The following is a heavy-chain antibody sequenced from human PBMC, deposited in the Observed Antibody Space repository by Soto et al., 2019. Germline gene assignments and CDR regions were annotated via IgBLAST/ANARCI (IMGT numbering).Heavy chain of an antibody. D-gene: IGHD2-2*02. Sequence: ASVKVSCKASGYTFTGYYMHWVRQAPGQGLEWMGWINPNSGGTNYAQKFQGWVTMTRDTSISTAYMELSRLRSDDTAVYYCARGSCSSTSCYKGGDYYYSGMDVWGQGTTVTVSS. CDR2: INPNSGGT. J-gene: IGHJ6*02. CDR1: GYTFTGYY. V-gene: IGHV1-2*04. CDR3: ARGSCSSTSCYKGGDYYYSGMDV.